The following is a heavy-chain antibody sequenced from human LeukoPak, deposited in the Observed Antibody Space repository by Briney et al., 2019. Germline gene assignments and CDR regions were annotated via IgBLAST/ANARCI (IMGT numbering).Heavy chain of an antibody. Sequence: GGSLRLSCAASGFTFSSYEMNWVRQAPGKGLEWVSYISSSGSTIYYADPVKGRFTISRDNAKNSLYLQMNSLRAEDTAVYYCPELGITMIGGVWGKGTTVTISS. D-gene: IGHD3-10*02. CDR3: PELGITMIGGV. V-gene: IGHV3-48*03. J-gene: IGHJ6*04. CDR1: GFTFSSYE. CDR2: ISSSGSTI.